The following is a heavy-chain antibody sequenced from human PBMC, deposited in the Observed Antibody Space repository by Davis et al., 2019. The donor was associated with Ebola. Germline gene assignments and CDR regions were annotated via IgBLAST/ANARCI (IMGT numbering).Heavy chain of an antibody. J-gene: IGHJ4*02. CDR2: IRSDGSVK. D-gene: IGHD6-13*01. V-gene: IGHV3-30*02. CDR3: ARGPSTGNSFSY. CDR1: GFTFSISG. Sequence: PGGSLRLSCAASGFTFSISGMHWVRQAPGKGLEWVAFIRSDGSVKYYADSLKGRFTISRDYSKNTLSLQMNSLRAEDTAVYYCARGPSTGNSFSYWGQGTLVTVSS.